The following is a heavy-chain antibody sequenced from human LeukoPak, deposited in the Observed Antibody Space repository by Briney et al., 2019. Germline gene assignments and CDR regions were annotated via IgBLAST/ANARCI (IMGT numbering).Heavy chain of an antibody. Sequence: GASVKVSCKASGYTFTSYGISWVRQAPGQGLEWMGWISAYNGNTNYAQKLQGRVTMTTDTSTSTAYMELRSLRSDDTAVYYCARGYCSGGSCYYDDAFDIWGQGTMVTVSS. CDR2: ISAYNGNT. V-gene: IGHV1-18*01. J-gene: IGHJ3*02. D-gene: IGHD2-15*01. CDR3: ARGYCSGGSCYYDDAFDI. CDR1: GYTFTSYG.